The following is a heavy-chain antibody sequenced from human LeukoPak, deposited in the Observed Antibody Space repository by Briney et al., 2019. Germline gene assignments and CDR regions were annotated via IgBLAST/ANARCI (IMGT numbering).Heavy chain of an antibody. J-gene: IGHJ4*02. CDR2: ISGRSSTI. V-gene: IGHV3-48*01. CDR1: AFTFSDYS. D-gene: IGHD1-26*01. CDR3: ARDRIKSGSYYFDY. Sequence: PGGSLRLSCGASAFTFSDYSMNWVRQAPGKGLEWVSYISGRSSTIYYADSVKGRFTISRDNAKNSMYLQMNSLRAEDTAVYYCARDRIKSGSYYFDYWGQGTLVTVSS.